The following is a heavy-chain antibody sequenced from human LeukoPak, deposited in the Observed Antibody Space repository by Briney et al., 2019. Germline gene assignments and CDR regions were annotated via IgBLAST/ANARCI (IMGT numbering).Heavy chain of an antibody. CDR3: ARTIGYNSGWFVD. V-gene: IGHV3-48*03. Sequence: PGGSLRLSCAASGFTFSTFELNWIRQAPGKGLEWVSYISSSGTTVYYADSVKGRFTVSRDNAKNSLYLQMNSLRDEDTALYYCARTIGYNSGWFVDWGQGTLVTVSS. CDR1: GFTFSTFE. D-gene: IGHD6-19*01. CDR2: ISSSGTTV. J-gene: IGHJ5*02.